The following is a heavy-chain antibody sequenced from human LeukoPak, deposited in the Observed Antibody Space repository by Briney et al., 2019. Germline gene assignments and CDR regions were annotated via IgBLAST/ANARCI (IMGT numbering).Heavy chain of an antibody. CDR2: IRSKAYGGTT. CDR1: GFTFGDYA. V-gene: IGHV3-49*04. CDR3: TRGGTMVRGVKLGMDV. J-gene: IGHJ6*02. D-gene: IGHD3-10*01. Sequence: GRSLRLSCTASGFTFGDYAMSWVRQAPGKGLEWVGFIRSKAYGGTTEYAASVKGRFTISRDDSKSIAYLQMNSLKTEDTAVYYCTRGGTMVRGVKLGMDVWGRGTTVTVSS.